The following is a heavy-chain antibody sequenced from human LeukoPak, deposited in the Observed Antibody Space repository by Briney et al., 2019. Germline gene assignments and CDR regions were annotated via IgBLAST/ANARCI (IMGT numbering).Heavy chain of an antibody. V-gene: IGHV3-11*01. Sequence: PGGSLRLSCAASGFIFSDYYMSWIRQAPGKGLEWVSYISGSGSTMYYTDSVKGRFTISRDNAKDSLYLQMNSLRAEDTAVYYCARDPGSGYEEHFDYWGQGTLVTVSS. CDR3: ARDPGSGYEEHFDY. J-gene: IGHJ4*02. D-gene: IGHD5-12*01. CDR2: ISGSGSTM. CDR1: GFIFSDYY.